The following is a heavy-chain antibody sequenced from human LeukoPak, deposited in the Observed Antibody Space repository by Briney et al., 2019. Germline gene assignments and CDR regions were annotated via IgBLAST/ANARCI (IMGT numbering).Heavy chain of an antibody. J-gene: IGHJ6*02. V-gene: IGHV1-2*02. D-gene: IGHD2-2*01. CDR3: ARGGYCSSTSCYLDYYYYGMDV. CDR2: INPNSGGT. Sequence: GASVKVSCKASGYTFTGYYMHWVRQAPGQGLEWMGWINPNSGGTNYAQKFQGRVTMTRDTSISTAYMELSRLRSDDTAVYYCARGGYCSSTSCYLDYYYYGMDVWGQGTTVTVSS. CDR1: GYTFTGYY.